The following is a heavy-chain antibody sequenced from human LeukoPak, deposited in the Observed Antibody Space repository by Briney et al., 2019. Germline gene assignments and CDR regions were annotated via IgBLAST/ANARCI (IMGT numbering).Heavy chain of an antibody. D-gene: IGHD2-2*02. Sequence: GGSLRLSCAASGFTFSSYGMTWVRQAPGKGPEWVSGISGSGGSTYYADSLKGRFTISRDNSNNTLYLQMNSLRAEDTAIYYCAKARSGSSASCYNYWGQGTLVTVSS. CDR2: ISGSGGST. J-gene: IGHJ4*02. CDR3: AKARSGSSASCYNY. V-gene: IGHV3-23*01. CDR1: GFTFSSYG.